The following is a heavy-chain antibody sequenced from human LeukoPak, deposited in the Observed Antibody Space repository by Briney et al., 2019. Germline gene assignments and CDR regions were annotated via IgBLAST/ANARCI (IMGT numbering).Heavy chain of an antibody. CDR3: AREMYSNGYSAFDY. CDR1: GGSISSYY. Sequence: SETLSLTCTVSGGSISSYYWSWIRQPPGKGLEWIGYIYYSGSTNYNPSLKSRVTISVDTSKNQFSLKLSSVTAADTAVYYCAREMYSNGYSAFDYWGQGTLVTVSS. V-gene: IGHV4-59*01. D-gene: IGHD5-18*01. CDR2: IYYSGST. J-gene: IGHJ4*02.